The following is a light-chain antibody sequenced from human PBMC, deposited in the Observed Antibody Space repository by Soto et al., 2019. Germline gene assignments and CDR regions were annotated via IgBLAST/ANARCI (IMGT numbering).Light chain of an antibody. J-gene: IGLJ2*01. CDR3: SSYTTTSTHVA. V-gene: IGLV2-14*01. Sequence: QSALTQPASVSGSPGQSITISCTGTSSDVGGYNLVSWYQQHPGKAPKLMIYEVTNRPSGVSDRFSASKSGNTASLTISGLQAEDEADYLCSSYTTTSTHVAFGGGTKLTVL. CDR2: EVT. CDR1: SSDVGGYNL.